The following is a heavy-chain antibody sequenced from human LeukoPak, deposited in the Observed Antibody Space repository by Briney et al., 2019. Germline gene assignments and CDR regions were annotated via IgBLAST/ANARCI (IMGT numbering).Heavy chain of an antibody. CDR3: ARESGGSYYFDY. Sequence: GGSLRLSCAASGFTFSSYAMSWVRQAPGKGLEWVSAISGSGGSTYYADSVKGRFTISRDNAKNSLYLQMNSLRAEDTAVYYCARESGGSYYFDYWGQGTLVTVSS. V-gene: IGHV3-23*01. CDR1: GFTFSSYA. CDR2: ISGSGGST. J-gene: IGHJ4*02. D-gene: IGHD1-26*01.